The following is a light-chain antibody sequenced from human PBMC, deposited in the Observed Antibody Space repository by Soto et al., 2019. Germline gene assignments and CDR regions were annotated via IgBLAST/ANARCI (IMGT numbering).Light chain of an antibody. CDR3: QHYNSYSEA. V-gene: IGKV1-5*03. CDR1: QSISSW. CDR2: KAS. Sequence: DIQMTQSPSTLSASVEDRGTITCRASQSISSWLAWYQQKPGKAPKLLIYKASSLESGVPSRFSGSGSGTEFTLTISSLQPDDFATYYCQHYNSYSEAFGQGTKVDIK. J-gene: IGKJ1*01.